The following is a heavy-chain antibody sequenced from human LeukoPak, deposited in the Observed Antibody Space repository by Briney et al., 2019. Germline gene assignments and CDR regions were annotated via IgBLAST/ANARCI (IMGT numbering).Heavy chain of an antibody. J-gene: IGHJ4*02. V-gene: IGHV3-43*01. CDR3: AKDITGYCSGGSCYLGVDY. D-gene: IGHD2-15*01. Sequence: GGSLRLSCAASGFTFDDYTMHWVRQAPGKGLEWVSLTSWDGGRTYYAGSVKGRFTISRDNSKNSLYLQMNSLRTEDTALYYCAKDITGYCSGGSCYLGVDYWGQGTLVTVSS. CDR2: TSWDGGRT. CDR1: GFTFDDYT.